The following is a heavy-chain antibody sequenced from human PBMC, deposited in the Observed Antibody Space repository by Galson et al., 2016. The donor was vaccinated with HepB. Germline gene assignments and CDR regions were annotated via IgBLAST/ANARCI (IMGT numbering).Heavy chain of an antibody. Sequence: SLRLSCATSGFTFRNFDMSWVRQAPGKGLEWVSTISATGATTYYSDAVEGRFYISRDTSTNTVSLQMSSLRAEDTATYYCAKEGRAARDFDFWGQGTLVIVSS. CDR2: ISATGATT. V-gene: IGHV3-23*01. CDR1: GFTFRNFD. D-gene: IGHD6-6*01. CDR3: AKEGRAARDFDF. J-gene: IGHJ4*02.